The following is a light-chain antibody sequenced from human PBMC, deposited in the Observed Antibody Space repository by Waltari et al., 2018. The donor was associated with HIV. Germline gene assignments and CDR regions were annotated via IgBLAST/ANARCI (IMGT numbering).Light chain of an antibody. CDR3: NSRDSSGDLYV. J-gene: IGLJ1*01. Sequence: SSELTQDPAVSVALGQTVRITCQGDRLRTYYASWYQQKPGQAPVLVVFGKNNRPSGIPDRFSGSTSGNTASLTITGAQAEDEADYYCNSRDSSGDLYVFGTATKVTVL. CDR1: RLRTYY. CDR2: GKN. V-gene: IGLV3-19*01.